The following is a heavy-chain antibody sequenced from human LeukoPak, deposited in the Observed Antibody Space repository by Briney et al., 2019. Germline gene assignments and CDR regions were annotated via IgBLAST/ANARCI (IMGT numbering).Heavy chain of an antibody. CDR2: IKQDATEK. Sequence: GGSLRLSCAASGITFRNYWMSWVREAPGKGLGWVANIKQDATEKYYVDSVKGRFTISRDNARNSLYLQMNSLRAEDTAVYYFASDGRYSYGPAWGQGTLVTVSS. J-gene: IGHJ5*02. D-gene: IGHD5-18*01. V-gene: IGHV3-7*04. CDR1: GITFRNYW. CDR3: ASDGRYSYGPA.